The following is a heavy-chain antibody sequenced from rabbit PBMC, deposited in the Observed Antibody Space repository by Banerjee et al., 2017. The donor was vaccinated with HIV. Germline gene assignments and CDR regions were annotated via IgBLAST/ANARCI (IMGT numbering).Heavy chain of an antibody. D-gene: IGHD6-1*01. CDR3: ARGTYGVAAYAPNL. CDR2: IYAGDGST. Sequence: QSLEESGGDLVKPGASLTLTCTASGFTISSYYMCWVRQAPGKGLEWIACIYAGDGSTYYASWSECRFEIAHTSSTPGTLARTSLTAAETATYFCARGTYGVAAYAPNLWGQGTLVTVS. CDR1: GFTISSYY. J-gene: IGHJ4*01. V-gene: IGHV1S40*01.